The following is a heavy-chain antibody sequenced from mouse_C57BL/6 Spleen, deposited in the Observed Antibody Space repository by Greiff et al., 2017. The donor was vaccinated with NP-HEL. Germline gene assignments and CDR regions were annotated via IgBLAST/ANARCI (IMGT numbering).Heavy chain of an antibody. J-gene: IGHJ4*01. CDR1: GYAFSSYW. V-gene: IGHV1-80*01. CDR3: ARAIYYGYDEGYYAMDY. Sequence: QVQLQQSGAELVKPGASVKISCKASGYAFSSYWMNWVKQRPGKGLEWIGQIYPGDGDTNYNGKFKGKATLTADKSSSTAYMQLSSLTSEDSAVYFCARAIYYGYDEGYYAMDYWGQGTSVTVSS. CDR2: IYPGDGDT. D-gene: IGHD2-2*01.